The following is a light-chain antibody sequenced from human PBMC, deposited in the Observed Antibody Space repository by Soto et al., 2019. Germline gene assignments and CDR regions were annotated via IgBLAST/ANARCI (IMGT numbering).Light chain of an antibody. CDR2: GAS. Sequence: EMMFTQSPGTLSLSPGDRATLSCRAIQIVRSNSLAWYQQKPGQAPRLLIYGASNRATGIPDRFSGSGSGTDFTLTISRLEPEDFAVYYCQQYGSSGTFGQGTKVDIK. V-gene: IGKV3-20*01. CDR3: QQYGSSGT. J-gene: IGKJ1*01. CDR1: QIVRSNS.